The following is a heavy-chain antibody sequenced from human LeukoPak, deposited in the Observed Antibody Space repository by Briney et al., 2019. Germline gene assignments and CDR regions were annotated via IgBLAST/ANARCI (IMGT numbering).Heavy chain of an antibody. D-gene: IGHD2-8*01. V-gene: IGHV3-48*01. CDR3: ARDGYCNNGVCFDY. CDR2: ISHDSKSV. Sequence: GGSLRLSCAASGFTFNEYSMTWVRQAPGKGLEGVAYISHDSKSVSYADSVKGRLTIYRDGAKNSLYLLMNSLRAEDTAVYYCARDGYCNNGVCFDYWGQGILVTVSS. CDR1: GFTFNEYS. J-gene: IGHJ4*02.